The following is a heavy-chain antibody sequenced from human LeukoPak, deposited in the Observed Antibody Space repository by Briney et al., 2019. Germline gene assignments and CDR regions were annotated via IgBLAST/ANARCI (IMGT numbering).Heavy chain of an antibody. D-gene: IGHD4-23*01. CDR2: IYYSGST. Sequence: PSETLSLTCTVSGGSISSYYWSWIRQPPGKGLEWIGYIYYSGSTNYNPSLKSRVTMSVDTSKNQFSLKLSSVTAADTAVYYCAREPPYGGNAFDIWGQGTMVTVSS. V-gene: IGHV4-59*12. CDR3: AREPPYGGNAFDI. J-gene: IGHJ3*02. CDR1: GGSISSYY.